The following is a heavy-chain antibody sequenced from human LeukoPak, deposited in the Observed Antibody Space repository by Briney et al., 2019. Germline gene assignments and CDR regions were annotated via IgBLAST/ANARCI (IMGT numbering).Heavy chain of an antibody. J-gene: IGHJ6*02. Sequence: GGSLRLSCAASGFTFSSYWMNWVRQAPGKGLEWVAVISYDGSNKYYADSVKGRFTISRDNSKNTQYLQMNSLRAEDTAVYYCAKDLVRGVMSAYYYYGMDVWGQGTTVTVSS. V-gene: IGHV3-30*18. CDR3: AKDLVRGVMSAYYYYGMDV. CDR2: ISYDGSNK. CDR1: GFTFSSYW. D-gene: IGHD3-10*01.